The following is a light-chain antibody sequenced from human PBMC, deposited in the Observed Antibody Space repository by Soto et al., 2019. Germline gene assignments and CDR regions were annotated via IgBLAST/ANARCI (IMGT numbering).Light chain of an antibody. Sequence: ELGLTQSPGTLSLSTGERATLSWRVSQSVSISYLAWYQQKPGQGPRLLIYGASSRATGIPDRFSGSGSATDFTLTISRLEPEDFAVYYCQQYGSSPWTFGQGTKVDIK. J-gene: IGKJ1*01. CDR1: QSVSISY. V-gene: IGKV3-20*01. CDR2: GAS. CDR3: QQYGSSPWT.